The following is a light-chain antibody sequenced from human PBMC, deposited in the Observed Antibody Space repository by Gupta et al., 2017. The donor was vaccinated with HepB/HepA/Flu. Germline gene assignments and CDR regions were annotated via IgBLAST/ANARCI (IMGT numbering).Light chain of an antibody. Sequence: DIQMTQSPSSLSASVGDRVTITCRSSQTIGRYLNWYQQKPGKAPNLLISIVSTLQSGVPSRFTGGGSGTDFTLTISSLQPEDFATYYCQQTDKIPWTFGQGTKVEIK. CDR1: QTIGRY. J-gene: IGKJ1*01. V-gene: IGKV1-39*01. CDR3: QQTDKIPWT. CDR2: IVS.